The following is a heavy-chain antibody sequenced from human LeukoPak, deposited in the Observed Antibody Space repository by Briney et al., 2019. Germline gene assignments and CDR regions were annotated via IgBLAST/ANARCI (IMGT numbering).Heavy chain of an antibody. CDR1: GFTFSSYW. CDR2: IKQDGSEK. J-gene: IGHJ4*02. V-gene: IGHV3-7*01. Sequence: PGGSLRLSCAASGFTFSSYWMSWVRQAPGKGLDWVANIKQDGSEKYYVDSVKGRFTISRDNAKNSLYLQMNSLRAEDTAVYYCARSPVFYDYVWGSYRPHYYFDYWGQGTLVTVSS. D-gene: IGHD3-16*02. CDR3: ARSPVFYDYVWGSYRPHYYFDY.